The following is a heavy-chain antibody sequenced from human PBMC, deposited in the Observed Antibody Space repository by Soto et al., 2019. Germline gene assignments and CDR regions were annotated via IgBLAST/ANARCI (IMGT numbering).Heavy chain of an antibody. CDR3: ARSVRITIFGVVPPFDY. CDR1: GGSFSGYY. V-gene: IGHV4-34*01. J-gene: IGHJ4*02. D-gene: IGHD3-3*01. CDR2: INHSGST. Sequence: PSETLSLTCAVYGGSFSGYYWSWIRQPPGKGLEWIGEINHSGSTNYNPSLKSRVTISVGTSKNQFSLKLSSVTAADTAVYYCARSVRITIFGVVPPFDYWGQGTLVTVSS.